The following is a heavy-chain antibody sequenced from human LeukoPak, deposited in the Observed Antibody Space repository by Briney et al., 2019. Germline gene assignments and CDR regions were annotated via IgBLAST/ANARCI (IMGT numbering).Heavy chain of an antibody. CDR3: ARVLPPRTYRYFDWLLFHDFDY. Sequence: ASVKVSCKASGYTFTSYGISWVRQAPGQGLEWMGWISAYNGNTNYAQKLQGRVTMTTDTSTSTAYMELRSLRSDDTAVYYCARVLPPRTYRYFDWLLFHDFDYWGQGTLVTVSS. CDR2: ISAYNGNT. CDR1: GYTFTSYG. D-gene: IGHD3-9*01. J-gene: IGHJ4*02. V-gene: IGHV1-18*01.